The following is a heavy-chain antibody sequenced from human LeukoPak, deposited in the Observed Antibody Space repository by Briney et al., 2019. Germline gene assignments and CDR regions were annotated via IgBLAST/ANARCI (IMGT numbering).Heavy chain of an antibody. Sequence: SETLSLTCAVYGESFSGYYWSWIRQPPGKGLEWIGEINHSGSTNYNPSPKSRVTISVDTSKNQFSLKLSSVTAADTAVYYCARGRVVRGVMAYWGQGTLVTVSS. CDR1: GESFSGYY. V-gene: IGHV4-34*01. J-gene: IGHJ4*02. CDR3: ARGRVVRGVMAY. CDR2: INHSGST. D-gene: IGHD3-10*01.